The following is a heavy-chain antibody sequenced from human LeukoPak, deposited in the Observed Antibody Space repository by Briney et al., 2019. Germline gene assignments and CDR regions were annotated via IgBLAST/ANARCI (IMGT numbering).Heavy chain of an antibody. D-gene: IGHD6-19*01. CDR3: AKDRPLAPYSSGWYGGYYFDY. J-gene: IGHJ4*02. Sequence: GGSLRLSCAASGFIFSSYGMHWVRQAPGKGLEWVAFIRYDGSNKYYADSVKGRFTISRDNSKNTLYLQMNSLRAEDTAVYYCAKDRPLAPYSSGWYGGYYFDYWGQGTLVTVSS. CDR2: IRYDGSNK. V-gene: IGHV3-30*02. CDR1: GFIFSSYG.